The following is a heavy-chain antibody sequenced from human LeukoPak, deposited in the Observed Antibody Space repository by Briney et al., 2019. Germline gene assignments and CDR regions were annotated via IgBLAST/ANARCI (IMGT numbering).Heavy chain of an antibody. CDR2: INHSGST. J-gene: IGHJ6*03. CDR1: GGSFSGYY. D-gene: IGHD3-3*01. Sequence: SETLSLTCAVYGGSFSGYYWSWIRQPPGKGLEWIGEINHSGSTNYNPSLKSRVTTSVDTSENQFSLKLSSVTAADTAVYYCARAGLDFWSGYVDYYYYMDVWGKGTTVTVSS. CDR3: ARAGLDFWSGYVDYYYYMDV. V-gene: IGHV4-34*01.